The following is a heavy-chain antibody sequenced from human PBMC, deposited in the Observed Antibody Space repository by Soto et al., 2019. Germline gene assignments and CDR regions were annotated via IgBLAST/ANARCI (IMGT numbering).Heavy chain of an antibody. CDR2: ITHSGRT. CDR1: ARSFSGYY. CDR3: ARGRGESAGTTVVSCAFEI. D-gene: IGHD3-16*01. J-gene: IGHJ3*02. Sequence: PSQTRPLTWVVYARSFSGYYWSWIRQPPGKGLEWIGEITHSGRTSYNPPLKSRVTLSVVTSKTQNAVKLSSVTSAETVVYYCARGRGESAGTTVVSCAFEIWGQGTMVTVSS. V-gene: IGHV4-34*01.